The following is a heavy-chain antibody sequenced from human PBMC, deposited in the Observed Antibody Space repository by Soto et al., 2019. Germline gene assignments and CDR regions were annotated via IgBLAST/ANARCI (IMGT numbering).Heavy chain of an antibody. V-gene: IGHV4-4*08. D-gene: IGHD3-10*01. CDR3: VSLGFGALHGLVDV. Sequence: PSETLSLTCTISGGSISAYYWGWIRQPPGKGLEWIGYIHPGWGANYNPSLKSRVTISLDTSKTQISLELSSMTAADAALYYCVSLGFGALHGLVDVWCQALTVTV. CDR1: GGSISAYY. CDR2: IHPGWGA. J-gene: IGHJ6*02.